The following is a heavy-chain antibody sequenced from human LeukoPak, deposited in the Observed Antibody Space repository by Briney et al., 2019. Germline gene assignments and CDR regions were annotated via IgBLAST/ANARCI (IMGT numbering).Heavy chain of an antibody. J-gene: IGHJ4*02. Sequence: GGSLRLSCAASGLTFSSYAMSWVRQAPGKGLEWVSAISGSGGSTYYADSVKGRFTISRDNSKNTLYLQMNSLRAEDTAVYYCAPAEGYYYDSSGYSHYFDYWGQGTLVTVSS. CDR2: ISGSGGST. D-gene: IGHD3-22*01. V-gene: IGHV3-23*01. CDR3: APAEGYYYDSSGYSHYFDY. CDR1: GLTFSSYA.